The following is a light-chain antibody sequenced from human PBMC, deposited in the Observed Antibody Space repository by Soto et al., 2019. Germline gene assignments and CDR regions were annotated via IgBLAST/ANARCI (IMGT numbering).Light chain of an antibody. CDR3: SSYTSTSTRV. CDR1: SSDVGAYER. CDR2: DVT. J-gene: IGLJ3*02. V-gene: IGLV2-14*01. Sequence: QSALTQPASVSGSPGQSITISCTGTSSDVGAYERVSWYQQHPGTAPKLIISDVTNRPTGVSNRFSGSKSGNTASLTISGLHAEDEADYYCSSYTSTSTRVFGGGTKLTVL.